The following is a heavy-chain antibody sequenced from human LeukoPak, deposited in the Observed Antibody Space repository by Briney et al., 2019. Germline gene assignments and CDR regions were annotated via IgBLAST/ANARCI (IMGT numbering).Heavy chain of an antibody. CDR1: GYTFTSYD. CDR3: ARGRQGAARPARPPDDRGAVEHYYYMDV. V-gene: IGHV1-8*03. CDR2: MNPNSGNT. Sequence: ASVKVSCKASGYTFTSYDINWVRQATGQGLEWMGWMNPNSGNTGYAQKFQGRVTITRNTSISTAYMELSSLRSEDTAVYYCARGRQGAARPARPPDDRGAVEHYYYMDVWGKGTTVTVSS. J-gene: IGHJ6*03. D-gene: IGHD6-6*01.